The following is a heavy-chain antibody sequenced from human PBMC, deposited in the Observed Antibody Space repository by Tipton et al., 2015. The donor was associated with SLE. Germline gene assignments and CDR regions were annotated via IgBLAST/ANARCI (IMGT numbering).Heavy chain of an antibody. J-gene: IGHJ4*02. D-gene: IGHD3-3*01. Sequence: LRLSCNVSGGSISSYYWSWIRQPPGKGLEWIGYIYYSGSTIHNPSLKSRVTMSVDTSKNQFSLKLSSVTAADTAVYYCAREPRSGYHDYWGQGTLVIVSS. CDR3: AREPRSGYHDY. CDR1: GGSISSYY. CDR2: IYYSGST. V-gene: IGHV4-59*12.